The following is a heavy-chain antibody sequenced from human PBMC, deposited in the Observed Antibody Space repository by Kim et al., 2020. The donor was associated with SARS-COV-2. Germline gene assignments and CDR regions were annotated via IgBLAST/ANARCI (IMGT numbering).Heavy chain of an antibody. V-gene: IGHV3-74*01. CDR2: IKGDGSDI. J-gene: IGHJ4*02. D-gene: IGHD4-17*01. CDR3: VSDPDYGGSSRMDY. CDR1: GLTFSSRW. Sequence: GGSLRLSCVASGLTFSSRWMHWVRQSPEKGLVWVSRIKGDGSDIIYADSVKGRFTISRDNAKNTLYLQMNSLRAEDTAVYYCVSDPDYGGSSRMDYWGRG.